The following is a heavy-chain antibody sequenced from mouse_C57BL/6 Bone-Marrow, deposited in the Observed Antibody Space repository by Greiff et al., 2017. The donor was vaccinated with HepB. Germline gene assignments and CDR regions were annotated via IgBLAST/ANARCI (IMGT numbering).Heavy chain of an antibody. J-gene: IGHJ2*01. V-gene: IGHV1-80*01. CDR3: ARSLIYYYGLDY. D-gene: IGHD1-1*01. CDR2: IYPGDGDT. CDR1: GYAFSSYW. Sequence: QVQLQQSGAELVKPGASVKISCKASGYAFSSYWMNWVKQRPGKGLEWIGQIYPGDGDTNYNGKFKGKATLTADKSSSTAYMQLSSLTSEDSAVYFCARSLIYYYGLDYWGQGTTLTVSS.